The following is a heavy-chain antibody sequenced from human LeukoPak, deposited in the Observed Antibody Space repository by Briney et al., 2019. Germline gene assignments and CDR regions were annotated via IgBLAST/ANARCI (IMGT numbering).Heavy chain of an antibody. D-gene: IGHD3-10*01. CDR2: IYSGGST. CDR3: ARETPGENYYDI. Sequence: GGSLRLSCAASGFTFSSYSMNWVRQAPGKGLEWVSVIYSGGSTYYADSVKGRFTISRDNSKNTLYLQMNSLRAEDTAVYYCARETPGENYYDIWGQGTMVTVSS. J-gene: IGHJ3*02. V-gene: IGHV3-66*01. CDR1: GFTFSSYS.